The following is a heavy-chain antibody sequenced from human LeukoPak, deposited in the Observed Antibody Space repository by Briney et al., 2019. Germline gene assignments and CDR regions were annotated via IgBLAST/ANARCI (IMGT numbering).Heavy chain of an antibody. Sequence: PGGSLRLSCVGSGFIFGDYRMNWVRQTPEKGLDWVSSISRGSRYIYYADSVEGRFTISRDNAKNSLYLQMNSLRAEDTAVYYCARDVSSSWYDWFDPWGQGTLVTVSS. D-gene: IGHD6-13*01. CDR2: ISRGSRYI. CDR3: ARDVSSSWYDWFDP. J-gene: IGHJ5*02. CDR1: GFIFGDYR. V-gene: IGHV3-21*01.